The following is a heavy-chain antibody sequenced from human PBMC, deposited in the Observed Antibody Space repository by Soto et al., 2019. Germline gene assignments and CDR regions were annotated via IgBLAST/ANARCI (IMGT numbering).Heavy chain of an antibody. V-gene: IGHV3-23*01. D-gene: IGHD6-13*01. Sequence: PGGSLRLSCAASGFAFSSYAINWVRQAPGKGLEWVSAISGSGGRTYYADSVKGRVTISRDNSKNTLYLQMNSLRAEDTAVYYCARRIAAASVHYFDYCGQGTLVTVSS. CDR1: GFAFSSYA. J-gene: IGHJ4*02. CDR3: ARRIAAASVHYFDY. CDR2: ISGSGGRT.